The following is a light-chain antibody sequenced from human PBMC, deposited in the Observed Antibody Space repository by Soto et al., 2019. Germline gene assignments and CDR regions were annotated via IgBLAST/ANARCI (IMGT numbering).Light chain of an antibody. Sequence: EIVLTQSPGTLSLSPGERATLSCRASQSVSTTYLAWYQQKTDQAPRLLIYAASSRATGIPDRFSGSGSGTDFTLIISRLEPEDFAVYYCQQYYTSPSFGGGTKVDI. CDR2: AAS. CDR1: QSVSTTY. CDR3: QQYYTSPS. V-gene: IGKV3-20*01. J-gene: IGKJ4*01.